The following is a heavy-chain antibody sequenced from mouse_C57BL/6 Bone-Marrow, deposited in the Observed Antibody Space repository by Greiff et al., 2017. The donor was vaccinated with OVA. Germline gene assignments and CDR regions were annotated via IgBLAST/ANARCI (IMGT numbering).Heavy chain of an antibody. CDR3: APNYGSSLFAY. D-gene: IGHD1-1*01. V-gene: IGHV1-85*01. Sequence: VQLQQSGPELVKPGASVKLSCKASGYTFTSYDINWVKQRPGQGLEWIGWIYPRDGSTKYNEKFKGKATLTVDTSSSTAYMELHSLTSEDSAVYFCAPNYGSSLFAYWGQGTLVTVSA. CDR2: IYPRDGST. J-gene: IGHJ3*01. CDR1: GYTFTSYD.